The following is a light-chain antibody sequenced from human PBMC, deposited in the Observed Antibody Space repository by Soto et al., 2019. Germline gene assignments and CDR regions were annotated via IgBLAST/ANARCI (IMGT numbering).Light chain of an antibody. Sequence: EIVLTQSPATLSLSPGVRATLSCRASQSVSSSYLAWYQQKPGQAPRLLIYGASSRATGIPDRFSGSGSGTDFTLTISRLEPEDFAVYYCQQYGSSPGWTFGQGTKVDIK. V-gene: IGKV3-20*01. CDR3: QQYGSSPGWT. CDR1: QSVSSSY. J-gene: IGKJ1*01. CDR2: GAS.